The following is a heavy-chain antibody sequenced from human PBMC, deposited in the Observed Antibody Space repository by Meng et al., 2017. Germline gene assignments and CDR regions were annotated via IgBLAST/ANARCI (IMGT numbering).Heavy chain of an antibody. V-gene: IGHV3-30*04. D-gene: IGHD6-19*01. Sequence: SLKISCAASGFTFSSYAMHWVRQAPGKGLEWVAVISYDGSNKYYADSVKGRFTISRDNSKTTLYLQMNSLRAEDTAVYYCARAGIAVAADFDYWGHGTLVTVSS. J-gene: IGHJ4*01. CDR3: ARAGIAVAADFDY. CDR1: GFTFSSYA. CDR2: ISYDGSNK.